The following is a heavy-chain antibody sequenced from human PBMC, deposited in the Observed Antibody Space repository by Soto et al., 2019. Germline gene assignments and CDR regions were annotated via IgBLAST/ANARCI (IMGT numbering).Heavy chain of an antibody. J-gene: IGHJ4*02. CDR2: INPSDGST. CDR1: GDIFSNSH. D-gene: IGHD2-21*01. CDR3: ARDAVVIPTTPSHLDS. V-gene: IGHV1-46*01. Sequence: WASVKVSCKASGDIFSNSHIHWVRQPPGQGLEWMGIINPSDGSTSYAEKFQGRVTVTTDTSTSTVYMELSNLKSVDTAVYFCARDAVVIPTTPSHLDSSGQATLVTLST.